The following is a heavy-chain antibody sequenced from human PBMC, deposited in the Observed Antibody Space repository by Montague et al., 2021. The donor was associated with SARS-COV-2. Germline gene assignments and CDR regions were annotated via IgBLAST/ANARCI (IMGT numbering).Heavy chain of an antibody. D-gene: IGHD4-17*01. V-gene: IGHV4-59*01. Sequence: SETLSLTCTVSGGSISSNYWSWIWQPPGKGLEWIGYIYYSGSTNYNPSPKSRVTISVDMSKNQFSLKLSFVTAADTAVYYCAGEPDYGDCFDYWGQGTLVTVSS. J-gene: IGHJ4*02. CDR1: GGSISSNY. CDR3: AGEPDYGDCFDY. CDR2: IYYSGST.